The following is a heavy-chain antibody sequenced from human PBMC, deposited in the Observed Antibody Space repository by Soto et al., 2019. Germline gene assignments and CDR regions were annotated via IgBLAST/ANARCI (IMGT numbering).Heavy chain of an antibody. CDR1: WFSLSTSGVG. CDR3: AHSKASSTAAGFHYYYYMDV. Sequence: GSGPTLVNPTQTLTLTCTFSWFSLSTSGVGVGWIRQPPGKALEWLALIYWDDDKRYSPSLKSRLTITKDTSKNQVVLTMTNMDPVDTATYYCAHSKASSTAAGFHYYYYMDVWGKGTTVTVSS. D-gene: IGHD6-13*01. J-gene: IGHJ6*03. V-gene: IGHV2-5*02. CDR2: IYWDDDK.